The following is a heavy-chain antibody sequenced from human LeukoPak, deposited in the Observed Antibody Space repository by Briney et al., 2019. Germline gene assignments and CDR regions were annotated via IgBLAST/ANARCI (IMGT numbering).Heavy chain of an antibody. CDR2: INPNSGGT. CDR3: ARDHYYDSGSPLDY. CDR1: GYTFTGYY. J-gene: IGHJ4*02. V-gene: IGHV1-2*02. D-gene: IGHD3-10*01. Sequence: GASVKVSCKASGYTFTGYYMHWVRQAPGQGLEWMGWINPNSGGTNYAQKFQGRVTMTRDTSISTAYMELSRLRSDDTAVYCCARDHYYDSGSPLDYWGQGTLVTVSS.